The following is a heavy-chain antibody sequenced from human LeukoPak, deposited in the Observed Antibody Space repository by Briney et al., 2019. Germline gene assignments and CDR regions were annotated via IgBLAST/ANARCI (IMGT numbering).Heavy chain of an antibody. V-gene: IGHV4-34*01. D-gene: IGHD1-1*01. Sequence: PSETLSLTCAVYRGSFSTYYWSWIRQSPGKGLEWIAEINHRGGTNYNPSVKSRVTISVDTSKNQFSPKVRSLTAADTAVYYCARGPTISETGYFDFWGQGTLVSVSS. J-gene: IGHJ4*03. CDR3: ARGPTISETGYFDF. CDR1: RGSFSTYY. CDR2: INHRGGT.